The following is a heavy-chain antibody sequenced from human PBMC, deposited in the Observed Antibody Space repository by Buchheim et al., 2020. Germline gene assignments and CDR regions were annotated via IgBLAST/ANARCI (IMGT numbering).Heavy chain of an antibody. CDR1: GFSFSDHY. CDR3: ARVRSATRGTDFFDY. J-gene: IGHJ4*02. D-gene: IGHD3-16*01. CDR2: SRNRDHGYTT. V-gene: IGHV3-72*01. Sequence: DVQLVESGGGLVQPGGSLRLSCATSGFSFSDHYMDWVRQAPGKGLEWVGRSRNRDHGYTTEYDASVEGRFTISRDESKNSLYLQMNSLKTEDTAVYHCARVRSATRGTDFFDYWGQGTL.